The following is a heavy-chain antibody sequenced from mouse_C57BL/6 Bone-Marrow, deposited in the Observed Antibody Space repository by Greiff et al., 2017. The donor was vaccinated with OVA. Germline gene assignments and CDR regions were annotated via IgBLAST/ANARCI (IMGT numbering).Heavy chain of an antibody. Sequence: VKLQESGAELVRPGASVTLSCKASGYTFTDYEMHWVKQTPVHGLEWIGAIDPETGGTAYNQKFKGKAILTADKSSSTAYMELRSLTSEDSAVYYCTRKLGRRDFDYWGQGTTLTVSS. D-gene: IGHD4-1*01. CDR3: TRKLGRRDFDY. V-gene: IGHV1-15*01. J-gene: IGHJ2*01. CDR2: IDPETGGT. CDR1: GYTFTDYE.